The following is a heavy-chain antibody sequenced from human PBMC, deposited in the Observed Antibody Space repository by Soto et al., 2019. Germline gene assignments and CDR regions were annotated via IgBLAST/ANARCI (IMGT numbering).Heavy chain of an antibody. CDR1: GGSIISYY. CDR3: ARGVIGHAFDI. Sequence: QVQLQESGPGLVKPSETLSLTCTVSGGSIISYYWSWIRQPPGKVLEWIGYIYNSDNTNYNPSLKSRVTISVDTSKNQFSLELSSVTAADTAVYYCARGVIGHAFDIWGQGTMVTVSS. CDR2: IYNSDNT. V-gene: IGHV4-59*01. J-gene: IGHJ3*02.